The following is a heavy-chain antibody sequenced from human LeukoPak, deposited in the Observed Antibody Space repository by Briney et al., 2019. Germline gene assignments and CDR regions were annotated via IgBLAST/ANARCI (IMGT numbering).Heavy chain of an antibody. V-gene: IGHV3-7*04. J-gene: IGHJ4*02. CDR3: ARKRGFSYGPFDY. CDR1: GFTFSGYW. D-gene: IGHD5-18*01. CDR2: INQNGSEK. Sequence: GGSLRLSCAASGFTFSGYWMSWVRQAPGKGLEWVANINQNGSEKYSVDSVKGRFTISRDNARNSLYLQLNSLRAEDTAVCYCARKRGFSYGPFDYWGQGTLVTVSS.